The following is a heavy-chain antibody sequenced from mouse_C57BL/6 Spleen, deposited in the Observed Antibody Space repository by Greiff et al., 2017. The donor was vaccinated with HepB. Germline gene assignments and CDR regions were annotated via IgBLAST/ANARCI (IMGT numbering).Heavy chain of an antibody. D-gene: IGHD2-1*01. CDR1: GFSLTSYA. CDR2: IWTGGGT. CDR3: ARNRGNYDYAMDY. V-gene: IGHV2-9-1*01. J-gene: IGHJ4*01. Sequence: VQVVESGPGLVAPSQSLSITCTVSGFSLTSYAISWVRQPPGKGLEWLGVIWTGGGTNYNSALKSRLSISKDNSKSQVFLKMNSLQTDDTARYYCARNRGNYDYAMDYWGQGTSVTVSS.